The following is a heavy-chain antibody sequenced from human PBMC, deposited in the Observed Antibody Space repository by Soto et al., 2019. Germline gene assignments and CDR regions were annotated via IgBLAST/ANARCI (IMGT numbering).Heavy chain of an antibody. CDR1: GGSVNSGDYY. Sequence: QVQLQESGPGLVKPSQNLSLTCTVSGGSVNSGDYYWNWIRQSPGKGLEWIGYIYYTGSTYYNPSLKSRVIISADTSKNHFSLKLTSLTAADTAVYYCARLGHALDYWGQGSLVTVSS. V-gene: IGHV4-30-4*01. CDR3: ARLGHALDY. J-gene: IGHJ4*02. CDR2: IYYTGST.